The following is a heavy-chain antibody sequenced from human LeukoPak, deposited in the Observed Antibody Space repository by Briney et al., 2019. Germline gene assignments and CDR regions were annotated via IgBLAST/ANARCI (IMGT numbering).Heavy chain of an antibody. Sequence: PSETLSLTCTVSGYSISSGYYWGWIRQPPGKGLEWIGSIYHSGSTYYNPSLKSRVTISVDTSKNQVSLKLSSVTAADTAVYYCARESWLRSFYFDYWGQGTLVTVSS. CDR2: IYHSGST. V-gene: IGHV4-38-2*02. CDR3: ARESWLRSFYFDY. J-gene: IGHJ4*02. D-gene: IGHD5-12*01. CDR1: GYSISSGYY.